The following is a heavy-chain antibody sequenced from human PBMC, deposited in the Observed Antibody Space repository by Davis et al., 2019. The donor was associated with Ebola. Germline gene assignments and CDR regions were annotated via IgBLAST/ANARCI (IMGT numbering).Heavy chain of an antibody. V-gene: IGHV4-34*01. J-gene: IGHJ6*02. Sequence: GSLRLSCAVYGGSFSGYYWSWIRQPPGKGLEWIGEINHSGSTNYNPSLKSRVTISVDTSKNQFSLKLSSVTAADTAVYYCARQSTYYYYYGMDVWGQGTTVTISS. CDR3: ARQSTYYYYYGMDV. CDR2: INHSGST. CDR1: GGSFSGYY. D-gene: IGHD5/OR15-5a*01.